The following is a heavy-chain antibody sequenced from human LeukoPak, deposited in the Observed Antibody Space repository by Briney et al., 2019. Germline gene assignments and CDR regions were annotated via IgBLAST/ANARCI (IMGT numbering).Heavy chain of an antibody. CDR2: IYHSGST. J-gene: IGHJ4*02. Sequence: SETLSLTCTVSGYSISSGYYWGWIRQPPGKGLEWIGSIYHSGSTYYNPSLKSRVTISVDTSKNHFSLKLSSVTAADTAVYYCARLPTVTFFDYWGQGTLVTVSS. CDR1: GYSISSGYY. V-gene: IGHV4-38-2*02. D-gene: IGHD4-17*01. CDR3: ARLPTVTFFDY.